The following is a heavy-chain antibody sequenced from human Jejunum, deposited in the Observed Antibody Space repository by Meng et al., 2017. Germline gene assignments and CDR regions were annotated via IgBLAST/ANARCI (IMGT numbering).Heavy chain of an antibody. D-gene: IGHD2/OR15-2a*01. CDR1: GGSISNNNW. V-gene: IGHV4-4*02. Sequence: VQLQESGLGLVKPSGTLSLTCAVPGGSISNNNWWSWVRQPPGKGLEWIGEISHTGRINYNPSLKSRVTMSLDKSKNQFSLDPTSVTGADTAVYYCARDLLDPNIAATGWFDPWGQGTLVTVSS. CDR3: ARDLLDPNIAATGWFDP. J-gene: IGHJ5*02. CDR2: ISHTGRI.